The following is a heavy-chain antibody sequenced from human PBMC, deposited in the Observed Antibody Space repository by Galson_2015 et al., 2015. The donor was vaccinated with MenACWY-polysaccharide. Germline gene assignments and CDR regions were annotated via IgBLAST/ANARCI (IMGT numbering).Heavy chain of an antibody. CDR2: ISYNGNNI. CDR3: ARSFCDRTTCYGMDV. V-gene: IGHV3-30-3*01. D-gene: IGHD2-21*01. Sequence: SLRLSCAASGFTFSSYAMHWVRPAPGKGLEWVAGISYNGNNIYYADSEEGRFTISRDNFKSTLYLQMNSLRPEDTGVYYCARSFCDRTTCYGMDVWGQGTMVTVSS. J-gene: IGHJ6*02. CDR1: GFTFSSYA.